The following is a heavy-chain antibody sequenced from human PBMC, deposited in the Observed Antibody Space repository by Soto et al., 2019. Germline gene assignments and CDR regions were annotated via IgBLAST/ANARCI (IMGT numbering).Heavy chain of an antibody. J-gene: IGHJ4*02. CDR3: AKDQYYDFWSGYYTGPSTNGY. CDR1: GFTFSSYA. CDR2: ISGSGGST. Sequence: GGSLRLSCAASGFTFSSYALSWVRQAPGKGLEWVSAISGSGGSTYYADSVKGQFTISRDNSKNTLYLQMHSLRAEDTAVYYCAKDQYYDFWSGYYTGPSTNGYWGQGTLVTVSS. V-gene: IGHV3-23*01. D-gene: IGHD3-3*01.